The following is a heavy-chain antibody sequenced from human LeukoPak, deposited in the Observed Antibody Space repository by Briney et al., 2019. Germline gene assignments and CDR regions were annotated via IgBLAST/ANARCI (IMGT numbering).Heavy chain of an antibody. J-gene: IGHJ4*02. Sequence: GGSLRLSCTASGFTFGDYAMSWVRQAPGKGLEWVGLIRSKAYGGTTEYAASVKGRFTISRDDSKSIAYLQMNSLKTEDTAVYYCTRGYCSSTSCYMMDYWGQGTLVTVSS. V-gene: IGHV3-49*04. D-gene: IGHD2-2*02. CDR3: TRGYCSSTSCYMMDY. CDR1: GFTFGDYA. CDR2: IRSKAYGGTT.